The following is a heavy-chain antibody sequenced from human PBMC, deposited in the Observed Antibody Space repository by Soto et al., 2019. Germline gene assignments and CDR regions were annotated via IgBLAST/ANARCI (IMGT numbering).Heavy chain of an antibody. CDR2: IWYDGSNK. Sequence: GGSLRLSCAASGFTFSSYGMHWVRQAPGKGLEWVAVIWYDGSNKYYADSVKGRFTISRDNSKNTLYLQMNSLRAEDTAVYYCAQGGGSAMVTEDAFDIWGQGTMVTV. D-gene: IGHD5-18*01. J-gene: IGHJ3*02. V-gene: IGHV3-33*06. CDR1: GFTFSSYG. CDR3: AQGGGSAMVTEDAFDI.